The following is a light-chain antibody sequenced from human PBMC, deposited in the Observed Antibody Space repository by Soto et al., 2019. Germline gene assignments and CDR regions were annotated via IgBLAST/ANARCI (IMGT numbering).Light chain of an antibody. J-gene: IGLJ1*01. Sequence: QSVLTQPPSVSGAPGQRVTISCTGFDSNIGADYGVHWYQQFPGTAPKLLIYGDSYRPSGVSGRFSGSKSGTSASLAITGLQAEDEADYYCSSYAGSNNFVFGTGTKVTVL. V-gene: IGLV1-40*01. CDR1: DSNIGADYG. CDR3: SSYAGSNNFV. CDR2: GDS.